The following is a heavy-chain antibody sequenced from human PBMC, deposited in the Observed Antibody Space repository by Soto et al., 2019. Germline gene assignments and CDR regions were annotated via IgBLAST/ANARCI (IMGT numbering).Heavy chain of an antibody. Sequence: PSETLSLTCTVSGGSISSYYWSWIRQPPGKGLEWIGYIYYSGSTNYNPSLKSRVTISVDTSKNQFSLKLSSVTAADTAVYYCARARSWSGPGFDYWGQGTLDPVSP. CDR1: GGSISSYY. CDR2: IYYSGST. D-gene: IGHD3-3*01. CDR3: ARARSWSGPGFDY. J-gene: IGHJ4*02. V-gene: IGHV4-59*01.